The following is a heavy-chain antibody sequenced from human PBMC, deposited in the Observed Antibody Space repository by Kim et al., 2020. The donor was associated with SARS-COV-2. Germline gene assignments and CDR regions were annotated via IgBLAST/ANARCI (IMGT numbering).Heavy chain of an antibody. CDR2: INTNTGNP. V-gene: IGHV7-4-1*02. Sequence: ASVKVSCKASGYTFTSYAMNWVRQAPGQGLEWMGWINTNTGNPTYAQGFTGRFVFSLDTSVSTAYLQISSLKAEDTAVYYCARDPDSIKWLGRDDFWSGYYFDYWGQGTLVTVSS. CDR1: GYTFTSYA. CDR3: ARDPDSIKWLGRDDFWSGYYFDY. D-gene: IGHD3-3*01. J-gene: IGHJ4*02.